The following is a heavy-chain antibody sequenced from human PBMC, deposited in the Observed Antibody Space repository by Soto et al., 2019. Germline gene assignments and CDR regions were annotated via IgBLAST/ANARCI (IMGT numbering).Heavy chain of an antibody. CDR1: GYTLTELS. CDR2: FDPEDGET. CDR3: ATRLLLGGGYYYYGMEV. V-gene: IGHV1-24*01. D-gene: IGHD2-15*01. Sequence: GASVKVSCKVSGYTLTELSMHWVRQAPGKGLEWMGGFDPEDGETIYAQRFQGRVTMTEDTSTDTAYMELSSLRSEDTAVYYCATRLLLGGGYYYYGMEVWGQGTTVSVSS. J-gene: IGHJ6*01.